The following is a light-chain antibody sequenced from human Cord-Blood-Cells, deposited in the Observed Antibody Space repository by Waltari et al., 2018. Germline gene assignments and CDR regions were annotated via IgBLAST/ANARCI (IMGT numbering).Light chain of an antibody. CDR3: CSYAGRSTWV. CDR1: SSDVGSYNL. Sequence: QSALTQPASVSGSPGQSITISCTGTSSDVGSYNLVSWYQQHPGKAPKLMIYEGSKRRSGVSNRFSRCKSGNTASLTISGLQAEDEADYYCCSYAGRSTWVFGGGTKLTVL. V-gene: IGLV2-23*01. J-gene: IGLJ3*02. CDR2: EGS.